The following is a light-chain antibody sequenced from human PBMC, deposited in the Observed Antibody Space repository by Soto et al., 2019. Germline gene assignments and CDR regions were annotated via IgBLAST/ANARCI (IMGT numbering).Light chain of an antibody. Sequence: SYELTQPPSVSVAPGKTARITCGGNNIGSKSVHWYQQKSGQAPVLVIYYDSDRPSGIPERFSGSNSGNTATLTISRVEAGDEADYYCQVWDSLVVFGGGTKLTVL. CDR3: QVWDSLVV. J-gene: IGLJ2*01. CDR1: NIGSKS. CDR2: YDS. V-gene: IGLV3-21*04.